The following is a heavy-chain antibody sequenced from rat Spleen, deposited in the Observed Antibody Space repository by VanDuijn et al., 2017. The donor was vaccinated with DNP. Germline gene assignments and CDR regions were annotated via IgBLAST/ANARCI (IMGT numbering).Heavy chain of an antibody. D-gene: IGHD1-7*01. CDR3: TRENWVLDY. CDR2: ISTGSGNT. V-gene: IGHV5S13*01. CDR1: GFTFSYYG. Sequence: EVQLVESGGGLVQPGRSLKLSCAASGFTFSYYGMAWVRQTPMKGLEWVASISTGSGNTYYPDSVKGRFTISRDDAKSTLYLQMNSLRSEDTATYYCTRENWVLDYWGQGVMVTVSS. J-gene: IGHJ2*01.